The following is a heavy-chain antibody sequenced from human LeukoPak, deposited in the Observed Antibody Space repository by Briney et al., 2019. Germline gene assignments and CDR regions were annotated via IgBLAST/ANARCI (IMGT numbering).Heavy chain of an antibody. CDR3: ARHTTSGWYQVVY. CDR2: ISYNGST. J-gene: IGHJ4*02. Sequence: SETLSLTRTVSGGSISNYYWSWIRQPPGKGLEWIGYISYNGSTNHNPSLKSRVTISVDTSKNQFSLKLSSVTAADTAVYYCARHTTSGWYQVVYWGQGTLVTVSS. CDR1: GGSISNYY. D-gene: IGHD6-19*01. V-gene: IGHV4-59*01.